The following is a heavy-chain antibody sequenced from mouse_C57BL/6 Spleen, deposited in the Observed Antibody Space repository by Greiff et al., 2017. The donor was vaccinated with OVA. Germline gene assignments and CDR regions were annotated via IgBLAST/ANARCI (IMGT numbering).Heavy chain of an antibody. J-gene: IGHJ2*01. D-gene: IGHD1-1*01. CDR1: GFTFSDYG. V-gene: IGHV5-17*01. CDR3: ARETTVVATEENYFDY. Sequence: DVKLVESGGGLVKPGGSLKLSCAASGFTFSDYGMHWVRQAPEKGLEWVAYISSGSSTIYYADTVKGRFTISRDNAKNTLFLQMTSLRSEDTAMYYCARETTVVATEENYFDYWGQGTTLTVSS. CDR2: ISSGSSTI.